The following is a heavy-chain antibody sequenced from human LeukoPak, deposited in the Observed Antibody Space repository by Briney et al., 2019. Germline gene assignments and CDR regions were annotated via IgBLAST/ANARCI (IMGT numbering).Heavy chain of an antibody. CDR1: GFTFTNYA. CDR3: AKRYGGATLYYFDY. D-gene: IGHD1-26*01. V-gene: IGHV3-23*01. CDR2: ISGSGGST. J-gene: IGHJ4*02. Sequence: GGSLRLSCAASGFTFTNYAMSWVRQAPGKGLEWVSAISGSGGSTYYADSVKGRFTISRDNSKNTLYLQMNSLRAEDTAVYYCAKRYGGATLYYFDYWGQGTLVTVSS.